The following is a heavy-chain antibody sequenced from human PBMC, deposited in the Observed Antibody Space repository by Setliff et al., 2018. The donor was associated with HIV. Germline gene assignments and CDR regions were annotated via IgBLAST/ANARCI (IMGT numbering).Heavy chain of an antibody. D-gene: IGHD3-10*01. CDR2: INHSGST. V-gene: IGHV4-34*01. CDR3: ARGGMGYYGSGSYLP. CDR1: GGSFSGYY. J-gene: IGHJ5*02. Sequence: PSETLSLTCAVYGGSFSGYYWSWIRQPPGKGLEWIGEINHSGSTNSNPSLKSRVTISADTSKNQFSLKLTSVTAADTAVYYCARGGMGYYGSGSYLPWGQGMLVTVSS.